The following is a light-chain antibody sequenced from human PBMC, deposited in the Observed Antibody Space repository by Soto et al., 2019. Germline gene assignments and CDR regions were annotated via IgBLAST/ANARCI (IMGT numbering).Light chain of an antibody. V-gene: IGLV2-8*01. CDR1: SSDVGGYNY. CDR3: SSYAGSNNYV. Sequence: QSALTQPPSASGSPGQSVTISCTGTSSDVGGYNYVSWYQHHPGKAPKLMIYDVSKRPSGVPDRFSGSKSGNTASLTVSGLQAEDEADYYRSSYAGSNNYVFGTGTQLTVL. J-gene: IGLJ1*01. CDR2: DVS.